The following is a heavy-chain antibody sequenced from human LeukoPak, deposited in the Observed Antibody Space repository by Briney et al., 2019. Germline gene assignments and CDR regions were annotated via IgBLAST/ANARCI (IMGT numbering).Heavy chain of an antibody. Sequence: SETLSLTCTVSGGSISSSSYYWGWIRQPPGKGLEWIGSIYYSGSTYYNPSLKSRVTISVDTSKNQFSLRLSSVTAADTAVYYCARRSSLLDWFDPWGQGTLVTVSS. CDR2: IYYSGST. D-gene: IGHD2-2*01. V-gene: IGHV4-39*01. J-gene: IGHJ5*02. CDR1: GGSISSSSYY. CDR3: ARRSSLLDWFDP.